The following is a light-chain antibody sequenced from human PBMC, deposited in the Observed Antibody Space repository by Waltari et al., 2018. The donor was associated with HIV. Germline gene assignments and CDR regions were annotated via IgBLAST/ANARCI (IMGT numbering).Light chain of an antibody. Sequence: QSVLTQPPSVSGTPGQRVTISCSGGRSNIGDNAVRWYQQFPGTAPKLLIYSNNQRPSGVPDRFSGSKSGTSASLAISGLQSEDEADYYCATLDDSLNGPVFGGGTKVTVL. CDR3: ATLDDSLNGPV. CDR2: SNN. CDR1: RSNIGDNA. J-gene: IGLJ2*01. V-gene: IGLV1-44*01.